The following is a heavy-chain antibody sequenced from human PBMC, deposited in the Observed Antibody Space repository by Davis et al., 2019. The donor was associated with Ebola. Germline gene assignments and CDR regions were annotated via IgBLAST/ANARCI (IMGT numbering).Heavy chain of an antibody. D-gene: IGHD1-26*01. J-gene: IGHJ4*02. CDR3: AKDWELGSFDY. Sequence: LSLTCAASGFTFSSYAMSWVRQAPGKGLEWVSAISGSGGSTYYSDSVKGRFTISRDNSKNTLYLQMNTLRAEDTAVYYCAKDWELGSFDYWGQGTLVTVSS. CDR1: GFTFSSYA. CDR2: ISGSGGST. V-gene: IGHV3-23*01.